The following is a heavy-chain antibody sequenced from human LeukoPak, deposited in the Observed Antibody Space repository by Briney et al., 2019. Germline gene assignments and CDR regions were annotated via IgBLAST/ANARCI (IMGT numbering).Heavy chain of an antibody. V-gene: IGHV3-33*06. CDR3: AKQGPERALYSSSFIDY. D-gene: IGHD6-13*01. J-gene: IGHJ4*02. CDR2: IWYEGSWK. CDR1: GFTFSGYG. Sequence: PGGSLRLSCAASGFTFSGYGMTWVRQAPGKGLEWVAVIWYEGSWKHYADSVQGRFTISRDNSKNTLYLQMNSLRAEDTAVYYCAKQGPERALYSSSFIDYWGQGILVTVSS.